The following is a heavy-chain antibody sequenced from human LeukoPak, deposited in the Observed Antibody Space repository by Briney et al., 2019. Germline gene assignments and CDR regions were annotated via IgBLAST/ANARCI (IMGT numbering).Heavy chain of an antibody. CDR1: GFTFSSYG. CDR2: ISYDGSNK. J-gene: IGHJ4*02. D-gene: IGHD6-19*01. CDR3: AKDRIAVAAGPDY. Sequence: GGALRLSCAASGFTFSSYGMHWVRQAPGKGLEWVAVISYDGSNKYYADSVKGRFTISRDNSKNTMYLQMNSLRAEDTAVYYCAKDRIAVAAGPDYWGQGTLVTVSS. V-gene: IGHV3-30*18.